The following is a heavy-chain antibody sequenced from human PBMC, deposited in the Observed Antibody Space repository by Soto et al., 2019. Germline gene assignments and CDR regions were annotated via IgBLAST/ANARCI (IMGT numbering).Heavy chain of an antibody. D-gene: IGHD2-2*01. J-gene: IGHJ4*02. CDR3: ARDSPQRYCSSTSCSKGFDY. Sequence: SETLSLTCAASGGSISSGGYSWSWIRQPPGKGLEWIGYIYHSGSTYYKPSLKSRVTISVDRSKNQCSLKLSSVTGADTVVYYSARDSPQRYCSSTSCSKGFDYWGQGTLVTVSS. V-gene: IGHV4-30-2*01. CDR1: GGSISSGGYS. CDR2: IYHSGST.